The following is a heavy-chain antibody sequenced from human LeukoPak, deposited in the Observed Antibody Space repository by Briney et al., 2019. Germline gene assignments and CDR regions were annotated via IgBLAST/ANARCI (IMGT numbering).Heavy chain of an antibody. Sequence: PPETLSLTCTVSGGSISSGSNYWSWIRQPAGKGLEWIGRIYTSGNTHYKPSLKSRVTISLDTSKNQFSLKLSSVTAADAAVYYCTRGDNNWGQGTLLTVSS. CDR1: GGSISSGSNY. V-gene: IGHV4-61*02. D-gene: IGHD2/OR15-2a*01. CDR2: IYTSGNT. J-gene: IGHJ4*02. CDR3: TRGDNN.